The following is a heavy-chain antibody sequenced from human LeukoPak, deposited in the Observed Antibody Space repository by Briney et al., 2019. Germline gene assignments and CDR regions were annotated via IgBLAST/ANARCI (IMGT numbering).Heavy chain of an antibody. Sequence: SETLSLTCTVSGGSINHYYWCWLRQPPGEGVEWIGYSYYIESTNYNPSLKSRVTISVDKSKNRFCLKLSAVTAADSAMYSRARDDQWLNAFGGWGQRTMVSVSS. CDR2: SYYIEST. CDR1: GGSINHYY. J-gene: IGHJ3*01. V-gene: IGHV4-59*01. D-gene: IGHD3-22*01. CDR3: ARDDQWLNAFGG.